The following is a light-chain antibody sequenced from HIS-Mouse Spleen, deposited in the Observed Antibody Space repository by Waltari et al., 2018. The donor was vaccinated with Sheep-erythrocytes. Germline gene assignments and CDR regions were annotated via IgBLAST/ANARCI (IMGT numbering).Light chain of an antibody. Sequence: QSALTQPRSVSGSPGQSVTIPCTGTSSDVGGYNYVSWYQQNPGKAPKRMIYDVSKRPSGVPDRFSGSKSGNTASLTISGLQAEDEADYYCCSYAGSYNHVFATGTKVTVL. CDR3: CSYAGSYNHV. CDR2: DVS. CDR1: SSDVGGYNY. V-gene: IGLV2-11*01. J-gene: IGLJ1*01.